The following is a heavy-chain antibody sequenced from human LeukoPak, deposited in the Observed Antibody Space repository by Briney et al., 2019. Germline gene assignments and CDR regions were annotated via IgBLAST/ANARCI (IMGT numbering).Heavy chain of an antibody. CDR1: GFTVSSNY. V-gene: IGHV3-53*01. CDR2: IYSGGST. Sequence: GGSLRLSCAASGFTVSSNYMSWVRQAPGKGLEWVSVIYSGGSTYYADSVKGRFAISRDNSKNTLYLQTNSLRAEDTAVYYCARDRVDTVNDYYYGMDVWGQGTTVTVSS. J-gene: IGHJ6*02. D-gene: IGHD5-18*01. CDR3: ARDRVDTVNDYYYGMDV.